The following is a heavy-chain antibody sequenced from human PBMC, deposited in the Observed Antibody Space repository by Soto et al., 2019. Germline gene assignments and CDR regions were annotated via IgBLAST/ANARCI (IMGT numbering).Heavy chain of an antibody. J-gene: IGHJ4*02. CDR2: VTYEETEI. D-gene: IGHD6-25*01. CDR3: VKEQSSGYWRTADY. Sequence: QVQLVESGGGVVQPGRSLRLSCAAFGFTFSSCGMHWVRQAPGKGLEWVAVVTYEETEIHYADSVKGRFTISRDNSKKMVYLQMDSLRVQDTAVYYCVKEQSSGYWRTADYWGQGTLITVSS. CDR1: GFTFSSCG. V-gene: IGHV3-30*18.